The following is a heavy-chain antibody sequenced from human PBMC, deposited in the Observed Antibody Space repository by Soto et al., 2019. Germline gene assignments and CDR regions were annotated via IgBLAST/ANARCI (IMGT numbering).Heavy chain of an antibody. V-gene: IGHV3-23*01. D-gene: IGHD3-10*01. CDR3: AKDRSSGSPYYGMDF. CDR1: GFAFSNYA. Sequence: GGSLRLSCAASGFAFSNYAMSWVRQAPGKGLEWVSAISGSAVNTDYADSVKGRFTISRDNAKNSLYLQMNSLRPEDTAVYYCAKDRSSGSPYYGMDFWGQGTMVTVSS. J-gene: IGHJ6*02. CDR2: ISGSAVNT.